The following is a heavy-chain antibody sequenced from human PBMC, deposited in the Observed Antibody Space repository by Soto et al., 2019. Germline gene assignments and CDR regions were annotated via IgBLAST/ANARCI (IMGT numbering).Heavy chain of an antibody. CDR3: ASDSTSLWLDSSNDDY. Sequence: EVQLVESGGGLVQPGGSLRLSCAASGFTFSSYSMNWVRQAPGKGLEWVSYISSSSSTIYYADSVKGRFTISRDNAKNSLYRQMNRLRAEDTAVYYCASDSTSLWLDSSNDDYWGQETLVTVSS. V-gene: IGHV3-48*01. CDR1: GFTFSSYS. D-gene: IGHD6-19*01. CDR2: ISSSSSTI. J-gene: IGHJ4*02.